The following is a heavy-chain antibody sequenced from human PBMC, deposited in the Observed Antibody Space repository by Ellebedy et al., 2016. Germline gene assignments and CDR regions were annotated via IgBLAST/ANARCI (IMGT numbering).Heavy chain of an antibody. CDR2: IYYSGST. Sequence: SETLSLTCAVSGEPLTTGGYSWSWIRQPPGKGLEWIGYIYYSGSTYYNPSLKSRVTISLDRSKNQFSLKLTSVTAADTAVYYCARGAHITVTVRRSRYFDYWGQGALVTVSS. CDR3: ARGAHITVTVRRSRYFDY. CDR1: GEPLTTGGYS. V-gene: IGHV4-30-2*01. J-gene: IGHJ4*02. D-gene: IGHD4-17*01.